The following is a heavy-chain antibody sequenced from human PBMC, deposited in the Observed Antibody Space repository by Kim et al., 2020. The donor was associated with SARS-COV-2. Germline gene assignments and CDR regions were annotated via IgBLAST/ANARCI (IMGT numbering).Heavy chain of an antibody. Sequence: GGSLRLSCAASGFSFSSHPMSWVRQTPGKGLGWVSAISASGTTTYYAESAKGRFTISRDNSNNTVNMQMNSLRADDTAVYYCASEVGPTWAYWGQGTL. CDR3: ASEVGPTWAY. CDR2: ISASGTTT. D-gene: IGHD1-26*01. V-gene: IGHV3-23*01. J-gene: IGHJ4*02. CDR1: GFSFSSHP.